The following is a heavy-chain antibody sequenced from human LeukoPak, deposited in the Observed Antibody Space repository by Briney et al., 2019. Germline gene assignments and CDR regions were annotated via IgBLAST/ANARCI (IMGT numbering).Heavy chain of an antibody. D-gene: IGHD3-22*01. Sequence: SETLSLTCAVSGYSISSGYHWGWIRQPPGRGLEWIGSIYHSGSTYYNPSLKSRVTISVDTSKNQFSLKLSSVTAADTAVYYCARPRYYDRGFAFDIWGQGTMVTVSS. V-gene: IGHV4-38-2*01. CDR3: ARPRYYDRGFAFDI. CDR2: IYHSGST. CDR1: GYSISSGYH. J-gene: IGHJ3*02.